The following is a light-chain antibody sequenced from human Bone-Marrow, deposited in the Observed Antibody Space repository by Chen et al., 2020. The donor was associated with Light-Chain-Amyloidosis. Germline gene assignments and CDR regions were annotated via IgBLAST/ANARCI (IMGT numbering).Light chain of an antibody. J-gene: IGLJ1*01. CDR1: SSDVGDYNY. CDR3: SSYAGSNNFV. CDR2: EVS. V-gene: IGLV2-8*01. Sequence: SALLQPPSASGSPCGPATITCSGTSSDVGDYNYVSWYQQHPGKAPKLMIYEVSKRPSGVPDRFSGSKSGNTASLTVSGLQAEDEADYYCSSYAGSNNFVFGTGTKVTVL.